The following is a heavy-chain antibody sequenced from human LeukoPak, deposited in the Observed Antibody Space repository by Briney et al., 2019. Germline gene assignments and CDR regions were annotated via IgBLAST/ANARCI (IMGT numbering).Heavy chain of an antibody. Sequence: GESLKISCQGSGYTSTTYWIGWVRQMPGKGLEWMGIISPGDSDATYSPSFQGQVTISADKSASTAYLQWSSLKASDTAMYYCARQGSSGYHGVFYFDYWGQGTLVSVSS. J-gene: IGHJ4*02. CDR2: ISPGDSDA. CDR1: GYTSTTYW. CDR3: ARQGSSGYHGVFYFDY. D-gene: IGHD3-22*01. V-gene: IGHV5-51*01.